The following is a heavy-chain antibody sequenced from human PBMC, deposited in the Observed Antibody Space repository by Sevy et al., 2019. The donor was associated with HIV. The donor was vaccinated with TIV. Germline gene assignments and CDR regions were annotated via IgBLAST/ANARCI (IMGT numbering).Heavy chain of an antibody. CDR1: GFTFSSSA. CDR3: AKGPDYGDYVGWIDP. V-gene: IGHV3-23*01. D-gene: IGHD4-17*01. Sequence: GGSLRLSCVASGFTFSSSAMSWVRQAPGKGLEWVSTISGSGDSTYFADSVKGRFTISRDNSKNTLYLQMDSLRAEGMAVYYCAKGPDYGDYVGWIDPWGQGTLVTVSS. CDR2: ISGSGDST. J-gene: IGHJ5*02.